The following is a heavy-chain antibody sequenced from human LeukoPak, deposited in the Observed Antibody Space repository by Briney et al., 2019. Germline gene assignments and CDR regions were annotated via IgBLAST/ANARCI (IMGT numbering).Heavy chain of an antibody. J-gene: IGHJ4*02. CDR2: IYYSGST. CDR3: ARSTHSSSWPFDY. V-gene: IGHV4-39*01. CDR1: GGSISSSSYY. D-gene: IGHD6-13*01. Sequence: PSETLSLTCTVSGGSISSSSYYWGWIRQPPGTGLEWIGSIYYSGSTYYNPSLKSRVTISVDTSKNQFSLKLSSVTAADTAVYYCARSTHSSSWPFDYWGQGTLVTVSS.